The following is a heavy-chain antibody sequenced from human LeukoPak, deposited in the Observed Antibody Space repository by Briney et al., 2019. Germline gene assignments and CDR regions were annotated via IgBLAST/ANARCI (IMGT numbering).Heavy chain of an antibody. V-gene: IGHV3-30-3*01. CDR1: GFTFSSYA. J-gene: IGHJ3*02. CDR3: ASEGLDPHEGPLLGHPIFGVPDI. Sequence: GGSLRLSCAASGFTFSSYAMHWVRQAPGKGLEWVAVISYDGSNKYYADSVKGRFTISRDNSKNTLYLQMNSLRAEDTAVYYCASEGLDPHEGPLLGHPIFGVPDIWGQGTMVTVSS. CDR2: ISYDGSNK. D-gene: IGHD3-3*01.